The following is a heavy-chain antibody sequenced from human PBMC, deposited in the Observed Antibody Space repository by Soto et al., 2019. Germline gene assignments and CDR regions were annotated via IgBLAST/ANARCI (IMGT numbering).Heavy chain of an antibody. CDR1: GFSLTNYA. CDR3: ARNGDDNRPHDCFAF. CDR2: ITGSGDRT. V-gene: IGHV3-23*01. Sequence: EVQLLESGGGLVRPGGSLRLSCAASGFSLTNYAMTWVRQAPGEGLVWVSTITGSGDRTFYADSVKGRFTISRDNSKNTLSVHMNGLRTEDTAIYYCARNGDDNRPHDCFAFWGQGTLVAVSS. J-gene: IGHJ4*02. D-gene: IGHD3-22*01.